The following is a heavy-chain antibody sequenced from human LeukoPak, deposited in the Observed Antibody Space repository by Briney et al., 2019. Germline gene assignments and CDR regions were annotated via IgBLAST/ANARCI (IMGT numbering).Heavy chain of an antibody. V-gene: IGHV5-51*01. CDR3: ARAGYNWNENWFDP. Sequence: KIGESLKISCKGSGYSFTSYWIAWVRQMPGKGLEWMGIIYSGDSDTRYSPSFQGQVTISADKSISTAYLQWSSLKASDTAMYYCARAGYNWNENWFDPWGQGTLVTVSS. D-gene: IGHD1-20*01. CDR1: GYSFTSYW. J-gene: IGHJ5*02. CDR2: IYSGDSDT.